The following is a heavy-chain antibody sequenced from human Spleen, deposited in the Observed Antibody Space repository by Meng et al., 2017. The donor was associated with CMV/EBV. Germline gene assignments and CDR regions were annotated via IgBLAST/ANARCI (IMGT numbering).Heavy chain of an antibody. Sequence: SLTWTVSGDSISSAGYYWSWLRQLPGKGLEWIGYIHYSGSTYYNPSLKRRLNMSVDTSKSQFSMKLTSVTAADTAVYYCARDGVRSDWGQGTLVTVSS. D-gene: IGHD3-3*01. CDR3: ARDGVRSD. J-gene: IGHJ4*02. CDR1: GDSISSAGYY. CDR2: IHYSGST. V-gene: IGHV4-31*02.